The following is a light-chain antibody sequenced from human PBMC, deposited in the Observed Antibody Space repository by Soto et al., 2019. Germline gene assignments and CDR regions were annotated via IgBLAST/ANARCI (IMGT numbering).Light chain of an antibody. CDR2: DVN. Sequence: QSVLTQPASVSGSPGQSITISCTGTSSDVGGYNYVSWYQQHPGKAPKLMIYDVNNRPSGVSNRFSGSKSGNTASLTISGLQAEDEADYYCSSYTTSPFYVFAIGTKASIL. CDR3: SSYTTSPFYV. J-gene: IGLJ1*01. CDR1: SSDVGGYNY. V-gene: IGLV2-14*01.